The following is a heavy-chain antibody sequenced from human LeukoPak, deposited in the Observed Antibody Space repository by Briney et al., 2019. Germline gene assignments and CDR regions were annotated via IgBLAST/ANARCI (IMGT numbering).Heavy chain of an antibody. J-gene: IGHJ3*01. D-gene: IGHD3/OR15-3a*01. CDR2: IRSKLNNYAT. CDR3: WTTYYDESGDAFDL. CDR1: RFTFSNSA. V-gene: IGHV3-73*01. Sequence: GGSLRLSCGAARFTFSNSAMHWVRQASGKGLEWVGRIRSKLNNYATAYSESVRGRFTISRDDSKNTAYLQMNSLKTEDTAVYYCWTTYYDESGDAFDLWGQGTMVTVSS.